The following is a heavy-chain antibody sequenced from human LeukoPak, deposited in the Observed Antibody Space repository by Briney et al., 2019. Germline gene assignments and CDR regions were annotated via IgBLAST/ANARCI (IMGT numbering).Heavy chain of an antibody. CDR2: IYYSGST. D-gene: IGHD1-26*01. V-gene: IGHV4-31*03. J-gene: IGHJ4*02. CDR3: ARGRLGDNFDY. CDR1: GGSISSGGYY. Sequence: SETLSLTCTVSGGSISSGGYYWSWIRQHPGKGLEWIGYIYYSGSTYYNPSLKSRVTISVDMSKNQFSLKLSSVTAADTAVYYCARGRLGDNFDYWGQGTLVTVSS.